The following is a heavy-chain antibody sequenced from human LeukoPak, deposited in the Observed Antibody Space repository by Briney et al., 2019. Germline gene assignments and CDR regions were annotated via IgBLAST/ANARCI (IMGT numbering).Heavy chain of an antibody. CDR3: ARVDGYQLLQ. J-gene: IGHJ4*02. CDR1: GGSISSYY. V-gene: IGHV4-59*01. Sequence: PSETLSLTCTVSGGSISSYYWSWIRQPPGKGLECIGYIYYSGSTNYNPSLKSRVTISVDTSKNQFSLKLSSVTAADTAVYYCARVDGYQLLQWGQGTLVTVSS. CDR2: IYYSGST. D-gene: IGHD2-2*01.